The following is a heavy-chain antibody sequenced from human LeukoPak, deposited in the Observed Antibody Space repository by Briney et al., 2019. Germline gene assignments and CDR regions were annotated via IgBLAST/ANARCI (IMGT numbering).Heavy chain of an antibody. Sequence: SETLSLTCTVSGGSISSYYWSWIRQPPGKGLEWIGEINHSGSTNYNPSLKSRVTISVDTSKNQFSLKLSSVTAADTAVYYCARGRRGWYFDLWGRGTLVTVSS. CDR3: ARGRRGWYFDL. J-gene: IGHJ2*01. CDR1: GGSISSYY. CDR2: INHSGST. V-gene: IGHV4-34*01.